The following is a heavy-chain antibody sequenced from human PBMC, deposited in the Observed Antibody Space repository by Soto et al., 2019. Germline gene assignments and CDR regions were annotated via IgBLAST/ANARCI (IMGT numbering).Heavy chain of an antibody. CDR3: ATANQRYSSYGYYFDY. V-gene: IGHV1-24*01. D-gene: IGHD5-12*01. J-gene: IGHJ4*02. Sequence: ASVKVSCKVSGYTLTELSMHWVRQAPGKGLEWMGGFDPEDGETIYAQKFQGRVTMTEDTSTDTAYMELSSLRSEDTAVYYCATANQRYSSYGYYFDYWGQGTLVTVSS. CDR1: GYTLTELS. CDR2: FDPEDGET.